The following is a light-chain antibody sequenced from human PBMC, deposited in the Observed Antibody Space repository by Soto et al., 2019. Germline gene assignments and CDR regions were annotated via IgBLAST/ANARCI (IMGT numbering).Light chain of an antibody. Sequence: EIIMTQSPATLSVAPGERATLSGKASQSVSSNLSWYQQKPGQAPRLLIYGASTRATGVPDRFSGSGSATDLTLTISRLEPEDFAVYYCQQYGSSPLTFGGGTKVDIK. V-gene: IGKV3-20*01. CDR3: QQYGSSPLT. CDR2: GAS. CDR1: QSVSSN. J-gene: IGKJ4*01.